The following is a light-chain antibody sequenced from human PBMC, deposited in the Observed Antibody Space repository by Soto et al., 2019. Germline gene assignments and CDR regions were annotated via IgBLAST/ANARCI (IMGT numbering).Light chain of an antibody. CDR1: SSDVGSYNL. J-gene: IGLJ2*01. CDR3: CSYAASGTLV. V-gene: IGLV2-23*01. CDR2: EGS. Sequence: QSVLTQPASVSGSPGQSITISCTGTSSDVGSYNLVSWYQQHPGKAPKVMIHEGSKRPSGVSNRFSGSKSGNTASLTISGLQAEDEADYYCCSYAASGTLVFGGGTKLTVL.